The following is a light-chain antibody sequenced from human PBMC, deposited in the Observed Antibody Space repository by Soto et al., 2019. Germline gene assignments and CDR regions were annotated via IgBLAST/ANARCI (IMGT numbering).Light chain of an antibody. V-gene: IGLV2-14*01. J-gene: IGLJ1*01. Sequence: QSALTQPASVSGSPGQSITISCTGTSSDVGGYNYVSWCQQHPGKAPKLMIYDVSNRPSGVSNRFSGSKSGNTASLTISGLQAEDEADYYCSSYTRSSTLEVFGTGTKLTVL. CDR2: DVS. CDR3: SSYTRSSTLEV. CDR1: SSDVGGYNY.